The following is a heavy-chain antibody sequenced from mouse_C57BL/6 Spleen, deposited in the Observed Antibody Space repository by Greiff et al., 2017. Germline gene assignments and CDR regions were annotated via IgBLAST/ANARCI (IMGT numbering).Heavy chain of an antibody. Sequence: VMLVESGPGLVAPSQSLSITCTVSGFSLTSYAISWVRRPPGKGLEWLGVIWTGGGTNYNSALKSRLSISKDNSKSQVFLKMNSLQTDDTARYYCARYDYDKGDYYAMDYWGQGTSVTVSS. CDR3: ARYDYDKGDYYAMDY. J-gene: IGHJ4*01. CDR1: GFSLTSYA. V-gene: IGHV2-9-1*01. CDR2: IWTGGGT. D-gene: IGHD2-4*01.